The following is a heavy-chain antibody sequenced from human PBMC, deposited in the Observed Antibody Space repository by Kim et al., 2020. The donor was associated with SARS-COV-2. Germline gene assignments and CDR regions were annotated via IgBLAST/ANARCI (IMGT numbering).Heavy chain of an antibody. J-gene: IGHJ4*02. Sequence: SETLSLTCAVSGGLISSNNWWTWVRQPPGKGLEWIGEIYHTGTTNYNPYLKSRATILLDKSKNQFSLDLSSVTAADTAVYYCAPLGYCSGVPCHAVQWGQGTLVTVSS. CDR2: IYHTGTT. CDR3: APLGYCSGVPCHAVQ. CDR1: GGLISSNNW. D-gene: IGHD2-15*01. V-gene: IGHV4-4*02.